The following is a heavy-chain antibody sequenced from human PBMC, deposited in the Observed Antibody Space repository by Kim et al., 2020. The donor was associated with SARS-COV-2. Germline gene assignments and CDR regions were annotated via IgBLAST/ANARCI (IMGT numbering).Heavy chain of an antibody. Sequence: AQRLQSRLTVTRDTSTSTVYMELGSLRSDDTAVYYCARDYITAAGKEDFDYWGQGTLVTISS. D-gene: IGHD6-13*01. J-gene: IGHJ4*02. CDR3: ARDYITAAGKEDFDY. V-gene: IGHV1-46*01.